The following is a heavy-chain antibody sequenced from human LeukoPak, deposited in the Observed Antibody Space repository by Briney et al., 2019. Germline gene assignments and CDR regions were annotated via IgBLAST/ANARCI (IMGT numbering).Heavy chain of an antibody. Sequence: GGSLRLSCAASGITFRNAGMSWVRQAPGQGLVWVGRLTSKTDGGTTDYAAPVKGRFTISRDESKNTQYLQINSLKTEDTAVCYCSTVGYCTNGECYGFDYWGQGTLATVSS. CDR2: LTSKTDGGTT. CDR3: STVGYCTNGECYGFDY. J-gene: IGHJ4*02. V-gene: IGHV3-15*01. D-gene: IGHD2-8*01. CDR1: GITFRNAG.